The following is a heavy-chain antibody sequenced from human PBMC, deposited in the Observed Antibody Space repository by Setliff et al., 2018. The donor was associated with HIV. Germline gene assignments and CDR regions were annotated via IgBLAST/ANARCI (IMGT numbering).Heavy chain of an antibody. CDR2: IYYSGSS. J-gene: IGHJ4*02. V-gene: IGHV4-31*03. Sequence: SETLSLTCKVSGDSVNSYNYYWSWIRQHPGKGLEWIGYIYYSGSSYYNPSVRSRVITSLDTSENHFSLKLSSVTAADTAVYYCVRNSFDYVEEEWGQGTQVTVSS. CDR1: GDSVNSYNYY. D-gene: IGHD3-9*01. CDR3: VRNSFDYVEEE.